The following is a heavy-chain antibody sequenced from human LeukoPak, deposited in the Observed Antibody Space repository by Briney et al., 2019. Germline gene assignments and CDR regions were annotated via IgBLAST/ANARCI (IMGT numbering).Heavy chain of an antibody. CDR2: ISSNGGST. J-gene: IGHJ4*02. V-gene: IGHV3-64D*06. D-gene: IGHD6-13*01. CDR3: VKEEQQLDPYYFDY. Sequence: PGGSLRLSCSASGFTFSSYAMHWVRQAPGKGLEYASAISSNGGSTYYADSVKGRFTISRDNSKNTLYLQMSSLRAEDTAVYYCVKEEQQLDPYYFDYWGQGTLVTVSS. CDR1: GFTFSSYA.